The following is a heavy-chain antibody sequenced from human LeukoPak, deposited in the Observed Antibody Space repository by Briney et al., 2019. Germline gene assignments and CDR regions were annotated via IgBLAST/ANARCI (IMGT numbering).Heavy chain of an antibody. CDR2: ISYDGSNK. Sequence: GGSLRLSCAASGFTFSSYGMHWVRQAPGKGLEWVAVISYDGSNKYYADSVKGRFTISRDNSKNTLYLQMNSLTAEDTAVYYCAKDLWSDGASTFSFAYWAQGPLVTVSS. J-gene: IGHJ4*02. V-gene: IGHV3-30*18. CDR3: AKDLWSDGASTFSFAY. D-gene: IGHD3-16*01. CDR1: GFTFSSYG.